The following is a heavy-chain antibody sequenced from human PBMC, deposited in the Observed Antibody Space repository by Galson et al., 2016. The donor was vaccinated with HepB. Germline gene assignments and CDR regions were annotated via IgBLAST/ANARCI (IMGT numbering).Heavy chain of an antibody. V-gene: IGHV4-30-4*01. J-gene: IGHJ4*02. Sequence: TLSLTCTVSGGSISSGDYYWSWIRQTPGKGLEWIGYIYYRGSTYYNPSLKSRGSISVDTSKNQFSLKLRSVTAADTAVYFCAKTYTYGLRSDYWGQGSLVTVSS. CDR3: AKTYTYGLRSDY. CDR2: IYYRGST. CDR1: GGSISSGDYY. D-gene: IGHD5-18*01.